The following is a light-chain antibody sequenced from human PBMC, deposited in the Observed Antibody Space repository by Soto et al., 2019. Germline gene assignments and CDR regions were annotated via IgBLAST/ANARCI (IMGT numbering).Light chain of an antibody. Sequence: DIQMTQSPSSLSASVGDRVTLTCRASQGISKFLAWYQQKPGKVPKLLIYAASTLRSGVPSRFSGSGSGTDFTLTISSLQPEDVATYYCQKYNSAPLTFGGGTKVDIK. CDR1: QGISKF. V-gene: IGKV1-27*01. CDR2: AAS. CDR3: QKYNSAPLT. J-gene: IGKJ4*01.